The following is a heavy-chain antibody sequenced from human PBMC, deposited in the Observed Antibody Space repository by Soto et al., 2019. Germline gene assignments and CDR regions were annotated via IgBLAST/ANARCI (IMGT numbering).Heavy chain of an antibody. CDR3: AREGDSSGWYNWFDP. V-gene: IGHV3-48*01. CDR1: GFTFSSYN. CDR2: ISNSTI. J-gene: IGHJ5*02. Sequence: EVQLVESGGGLVQPGGSLRLSCAASGFTFSSYNMNWVRQAPGKGLEWVSYISNSTIYYAESVKGRFTISRDNAKNSLYLQMTSLRAEDTAVYYCAREGDSSGWYNWFDPWGQGTLVTVSS. D-gene: IGHD3-22*01.